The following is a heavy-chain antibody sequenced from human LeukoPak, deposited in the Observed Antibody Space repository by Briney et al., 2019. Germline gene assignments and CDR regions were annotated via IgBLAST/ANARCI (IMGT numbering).Heavy chain of an antibody. CDR3: ARVNSSSWYVGKWFDP. D-gene: IGHD6-13*01. CDR1: GGSFSYYY. Sequence: SETLSLTCAVYGGSFSYYYWSWIRQPPGKGLEWIGEINHSGITNYNPSLKSRVTISADTSKNQFSLKLSSVTAADTAVYYCARVNSSSWYVGKWFDPWGQGTLVTVSS. J-gene: IGHJ5*02. V-gene: IGHV4-34*01. CDR2: INHSGIT.